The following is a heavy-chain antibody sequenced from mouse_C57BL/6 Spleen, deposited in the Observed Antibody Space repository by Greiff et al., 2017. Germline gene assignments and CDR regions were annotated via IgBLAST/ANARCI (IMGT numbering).Heavy chain of an antibody. J-gene: IGHJ4*01. Sequence: VQRVESGGGLVKPGGSLKLPCAASGFTFSDYGMHWVRQAPEKGLEWVAYISSGSSTNYYADTVKGRFTISRDNAKNTLFLQMTSLRSEDTAMYCCADTMGVYYAMDYWGQGTSVTVSS. CDR3: ADTMGVYYAMDY. CDR2: ISSGSSTN. V-gene: IGHV5-17*01. CDR1: GFTFSDYG. D-gene: IGHD6-1*01.